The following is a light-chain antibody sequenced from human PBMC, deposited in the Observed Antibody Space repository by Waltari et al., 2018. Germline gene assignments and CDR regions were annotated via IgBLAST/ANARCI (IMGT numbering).Light chain of an antibody. Sequence: TVVTQEPSLSVSPGGTVTLTCALSSVSVSRTSYATWYRPTHGQAPRTVVYKGTRRSFGGPDRFSGSVLGNKAALTITGTQADDESDYFCSVYMGSGIWVFGGGTKLTVL. V-gene: IGLV8-61*01. CDR1: SVSVSRTSY. CDR3: SVYMGSGIWV. CDR2: KGT. J-gene: IGLJ3*02.